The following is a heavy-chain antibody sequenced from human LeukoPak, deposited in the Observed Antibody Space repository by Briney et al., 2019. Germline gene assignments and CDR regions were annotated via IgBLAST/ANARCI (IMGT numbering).Heavy chain of an antibody. Sequence: SETLSLTCTVSGGSISSYYWSWIRQPAGKGLEWIGRIYTSGSTNYNPSLKSRVTMSVDTSKNQFSLKLSSVTAADSAVYYCARLYSYGSGSNSLAYYYYMDVWGKGTTVTVSS. CDR3: ARLYSYGSGSNSLAYYYYMDV. CDR2: IYTSGST. D-gene: IGHD3-10*01. CDR1: GGSISSYY. V-gene: IGHV4-4*07. J-gene: IGHJ6*03.